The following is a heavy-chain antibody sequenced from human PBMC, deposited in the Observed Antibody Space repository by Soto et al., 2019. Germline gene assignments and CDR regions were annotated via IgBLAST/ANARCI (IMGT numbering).Heavy chain of an antibody. CDR1: GFTLSSYA. CDR3: AKERYDSSGYYYGGASDI. D-gene: IGHD3-22*01. CDR2: ISGSAGGT. Sequence: GGSLKLSCAASGFTLSSYAMTWVRQAPGKGLERVSGISGSAGGTYYTESGKGRFTISRDNSKNTLYLQMNSLRAEDTALYYCAKERYDSSGYYYGGASDIWGQGTMVTVSS. J-gene: IGHJ3*02. V-gene: IGHV3-23*01.